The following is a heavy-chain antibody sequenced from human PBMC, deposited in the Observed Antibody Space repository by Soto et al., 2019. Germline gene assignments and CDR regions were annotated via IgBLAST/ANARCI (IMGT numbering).Heavy chain of an antibody. V-gene: IGHV3-21*01. CDR1: GFPFSSYS. D-gene: IGHD5-12*01. CDR2: ISSSSSYI. J-gene: IGHJ4*02. CDR3: AGAGRRYSCYESFFDY. Sequence: EVQLVESGGGLVKPGGSLRLSCAASGFPFSSYSMNWVRQAPGKGLEWVSSISSSSSYIYYADSVKGRFPFPRVNATKSLSLQFVSQRASDAAVFEGAGAGRRYSCYESFFDYWFQGPLVTVSS.